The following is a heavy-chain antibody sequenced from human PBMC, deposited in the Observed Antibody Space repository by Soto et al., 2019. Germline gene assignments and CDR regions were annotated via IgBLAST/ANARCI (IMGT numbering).Heavy chain of an antibody. J-gene: IGHJ6*02. CDR3: ARGDSTDCSNSVCSFFYNHDMDL. Sequence: VASVKVSCKASGYSFTDYHIHWVRQAPGQGLEWLGRINPKSGGTSTAQKFQGWVTMTTDTSISTASMELTRLTSDDTAIYYCARGDSTDCSNSVCSFFYNHDMDLWGQGTTVTVSS. D-gene: IGHD2-8*01. V-gene: IGHV1-2*04. CDR2: INPKSGGT. CDR1: GYSFTDYH.